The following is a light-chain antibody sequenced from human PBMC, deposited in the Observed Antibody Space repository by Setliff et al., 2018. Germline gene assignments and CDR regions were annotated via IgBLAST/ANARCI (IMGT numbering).Light chain of an antibody. Sequence: QSALTQPPSASGSPGQSVTISCTGTSSDVGGYKYVSWFQQHPGKAPKLMIYEVTKRPSGVPDRFSGSKSGNTASLTVSVLQAEDEADYYCTSYAGSSNYVFGTGTKVTVL. CDR3: TSYAGSSNYV. CDR1: SSDVGGYKY. J-gene: IGLJ1*01. V-gene: IGLV2-8*01. CDR2: EVT.